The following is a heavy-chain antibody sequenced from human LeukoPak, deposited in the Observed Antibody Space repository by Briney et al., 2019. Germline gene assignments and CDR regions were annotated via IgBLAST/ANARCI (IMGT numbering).Heavy chain of an antibody. V-gene: IGHV3-21*01. D-gene: IGHD3-10*01. J-gene: IGHJ3*02. CDR1: GFTFSSYS. Sequence: GKSLRLSCAASGFTFSSYSMNWVRQAPGKGLEWVSSISSSSSYIYYADSVKGRFTISRDNAKNSLYLQMNSLRAEDTAVYYCARESPDRGNAFDIWGQGTMVTVSS. CDR2: ISSSSSYI. CDR3: ARESPDRGNAFDI.